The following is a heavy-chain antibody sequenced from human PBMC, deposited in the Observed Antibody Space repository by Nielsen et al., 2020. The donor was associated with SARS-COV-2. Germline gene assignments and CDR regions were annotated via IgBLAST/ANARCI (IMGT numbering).Heavy chain of an antibody. D-gene: IGHD2-2*01. CDR2: INPSGGST. CDR3: AREIGVPAAAILYYYYGMDV. V-gene: IGHV1-46*01. Sequence: ASVKVSCKASGYTFTSYYMHWVRQAPGQGLEWMGIINPSGGSTSYAQKFQGRVTMTRDTSTSTVYMELSSLRSEDTAVYYCAREIGVPAAAILYYYYGMDVWGQGTTVTISS. CDR1: GYTFTSYY. J-gene: IGHJ6*02.